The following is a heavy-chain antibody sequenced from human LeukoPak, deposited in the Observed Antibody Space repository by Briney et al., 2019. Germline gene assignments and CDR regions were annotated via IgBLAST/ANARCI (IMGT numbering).Heavy chain of an antibody. Sequence: SETLSLTCTVSGGSISTGGYYWSWIRLHPGKGLEWIGYIYHSGTAYYNPSLTSRITISLDTSKNLFSLKQTSVTAADTAVYYCATDSTYYYDTSGFASAAFDIWGQGTMVTVSS. D-gene: IGHD3-22*01. CDR3: ATDSTYYYDTSGFASAAFDI. CDR2: IYHSGTA. CDR1: GGSISTGGYY. V-gene: IGHV4-31*03. J-gene: IGHJ3*02.